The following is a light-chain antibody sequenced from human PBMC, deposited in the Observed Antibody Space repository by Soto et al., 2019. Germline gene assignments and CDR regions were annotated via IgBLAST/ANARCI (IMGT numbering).Light chain of an antibody. V-gene: IGKV3-20*01. CDR1: QSISSTY. CDR2: GAS. Sequence: EIVLTQSPGTLSLSPGERATLSCRASQSISSTYLAWYQQKPGQAPRLLIYGASSRATGIPDRFSGSGSGTDFTLTINRLEPDDFAVYYCQQYCSSPRTFGQGTKVEIK. J-gene: IGKJ1*01. CDR3: QQYCSSPRT.